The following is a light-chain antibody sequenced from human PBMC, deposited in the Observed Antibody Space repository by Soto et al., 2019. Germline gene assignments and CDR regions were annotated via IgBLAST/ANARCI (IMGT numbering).Light chain of an antibody. J-gene: IGLJ1*01. Sequence: QSVLTQPASVSGSPGQSITISCTGTSSDVGDYDLVSWFQQHPGKAPKLLIFESRKRPSGVSIRFSGSRSGNTASLAVSGLQAEDEADYFCCSYAGYSYVFGTGTKVT. CDR1: SSDVGDYDL. V-gene: IGLV2-23*01. CDR3: CSYAGYSYV. CDR2: ESR.